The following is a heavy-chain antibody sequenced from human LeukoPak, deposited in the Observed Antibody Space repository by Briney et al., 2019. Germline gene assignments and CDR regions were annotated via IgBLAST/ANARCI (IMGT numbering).Heavy chain of an antibody. CDR2: IYTSGST. CDR3: ARDLMAAAGTWYFDL. Sequence: PSQTLSLTCTVSGGPISSGSYYWSWIRQPAGKGLEWIGRIYTSGSTNYNPSLKSRVTISVDTSKNQFSLKLSSVTAADTAVYYCARDLMAAAGTWYFDLWGRGTLVTVSS. J-gene: IGHJ2*01. V-gene: IGHV4-61*02. CDR1: GGPISSGSYY. D-gene: IGHD6-13*01.